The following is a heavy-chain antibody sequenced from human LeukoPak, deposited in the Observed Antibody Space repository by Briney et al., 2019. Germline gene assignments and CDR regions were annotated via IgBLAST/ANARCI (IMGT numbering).Heavy chain of an antibody. V-gene: IGHV3-7*03. J-gene: IGHJ4*02. CDR3: ATGRDRSQY. D-gene: IGHD3-22*01. Sequence: GGSLRLSCAASGFTLSSYWMNWVRQAPGKGLEWVANIKPDGSEKYYVDSVKGRFTISRDNAKNSLYLQMNSLRAEDTAVYYCATGRDRSQYWGQGTLVTVSS. CDR2: IKPDGSEK. CDR1: GFTLSSYW.